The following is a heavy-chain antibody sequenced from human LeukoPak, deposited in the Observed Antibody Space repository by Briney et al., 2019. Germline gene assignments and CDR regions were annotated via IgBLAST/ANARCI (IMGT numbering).Heavy chain of an antibody. CDR2: ISDTGGRT. Sequence: GGSLRLSRAASGFTFSSYAMSWVRQAPGKGLEWVAGISDTGGRTNYADSVKGRFTISRDNPKNTLYLQMNSLRAEDTAVYFCARRGVLIRVILVGFHKEAYYFDSWGRGALVTVSS. D-gene: IGHD3-22*01. V-gene: IGHV3-23*01. J-gene: IGHJ4*02. CDR3: ARRGVLIRVILVGFHKEAYYFDS. CDR1: GFTFSSYA.